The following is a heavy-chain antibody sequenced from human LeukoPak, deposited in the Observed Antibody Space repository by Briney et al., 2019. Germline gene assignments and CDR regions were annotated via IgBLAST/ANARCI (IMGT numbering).Heavy chain of an antibody. CDR2: ISSSSSYI. CDR1: GFTFSSYS. V-gene: IGHV3-21*01. J-gene: IGHJ5*02. Sequence: PGGSLRLSCAASGFTFSSYSMNWVRQAPGKGLEWVSSISSSSSYIYYADSVKGRFTISRDNAKNSLYLQMNSLRAEDTAVYYCARDWVGSSWYPRRHDNWFDPWGQGTLVTVSS. CDR3: ARDWVGSSWYPRRHDNWFDP. D-gene: IGHD6-13*01.